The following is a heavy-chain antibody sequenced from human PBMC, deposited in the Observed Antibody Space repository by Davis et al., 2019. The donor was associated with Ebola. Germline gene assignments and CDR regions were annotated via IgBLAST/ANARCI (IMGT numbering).Heavy chain of an antibody. V-gene: IGHV1-18*04. CDR3: ARDELVPAAYYYYMDV. D-gene: IGHD2-2*01. CDR2: ISAYNGNT. Sequence: ASVKVSCKASGYTFTSYGISWVRQAPGQGLEWMGWISAYNGNTNYAQKLQGRVTMTTDTSTSTAYMELRSLRSDDTAVYYCARDELVPAAYYYYMDVWGKGTTVTVSS. CDR1: GYTFTSYG. J-gene: IGHJ6*03.